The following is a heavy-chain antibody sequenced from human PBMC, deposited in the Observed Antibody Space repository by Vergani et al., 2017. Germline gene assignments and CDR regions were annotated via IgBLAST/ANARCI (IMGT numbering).Heavy chain of an antibody. Sequence: QVQLEESGPGLVKPSETLSLTCTVSGGSFNTYYWSWIWQSPGKGLEWIGYIYSTGSTNYNPSLNSRVTMSVDTSKNQFSLRVNSVTAADTAVYYCVRDPWESGGPYSGCWGRGTLVSVSS. J-gene: IGHJ4*02. CDR3: VRDPWESGGPYSGC. V-gene: IGHV4-4*08. D-gene: IGHD2-15*01. CDR1: GGSFNTYY. CDR2: IYSTGST.